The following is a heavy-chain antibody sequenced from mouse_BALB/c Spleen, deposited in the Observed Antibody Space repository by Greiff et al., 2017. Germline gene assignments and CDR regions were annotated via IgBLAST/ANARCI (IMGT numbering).Heavy chain of an antibody. Sequence: LQQPGSELVRPGASVKLSCKASGYTFTSYWMHWVKQRPGQGLEWIGNIYPGSGSTNYDEKFKSKATLTVDTSSSTAYMQLSSLTSEDSAVYYCTGRTATPYYVDYWGQGTTLTVSS. CDR3: TGRTATPYYVDY. D-gene: IGHD1-2*01. CDR2: IYPGSGST. CDR1: GYTFTSYW. V-gene: IGHV1S22*01. J-gene: IGHJ2*01.